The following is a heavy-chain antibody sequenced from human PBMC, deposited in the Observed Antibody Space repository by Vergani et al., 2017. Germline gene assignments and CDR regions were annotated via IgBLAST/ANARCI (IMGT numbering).Heavy chain of an antibody. CDR2: ISSSSSYI. J-gene: IGHJ4*02. CDR3: ARDLFYYDSSGYYSGFFDY. D-gene: IGHD3-22*01. V-gene: IGHV3-21*02. Sequence: VQLVESGGGVVQPGGSLRISCAASGFTFSSYSMNWVRQAPGKGLEWVSSISSSSSYIYYADSVKGRFTISRDNAKNSLYLQMNSLRAEDTAVYYCARDLFYYDSSGYYSGFFDYWGQGTLVTVSS. CDR1: GFTFSSYS.